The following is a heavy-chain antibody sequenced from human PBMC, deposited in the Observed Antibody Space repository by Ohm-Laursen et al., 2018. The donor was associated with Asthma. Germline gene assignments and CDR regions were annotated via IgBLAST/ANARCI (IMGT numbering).Heavy chain of an antibody. CDR3: AKEGYSSSWSFDY. D-gene: IGHD6-13*01. CDR2: ISTASTFI. V-gene: IGHV3-21*01. J-gene: IGHJ4*02. CDR1: GYTFSRYS. Sequence: SLRLSCAASGYTFSRYSIHWVRQAPGKGLEWVASISTASTFIYYADSVKGRFTISRDNAKNSLYLQMNSLRAEDTAVYYCAKEGYSSSWSFDYWGQGTLVTVSS.